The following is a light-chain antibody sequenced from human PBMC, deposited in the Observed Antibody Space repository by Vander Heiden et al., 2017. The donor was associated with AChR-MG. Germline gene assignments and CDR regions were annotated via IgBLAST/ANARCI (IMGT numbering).Light chain of an antibody. Sequence: EILMTQSPATLSVSPGEGATLSCRASQSVGSNLAWYQQKPGQAPRLLIYGASTRATGIPARFSGSWSGTEFTLTISSLQSEDFAVYYCQQYNNWPPRLTFGPGTKVDIK. CDR3: QQYNNWPPRLT. CDR1: QSVGSN. CDR2: GAS. J-gene: IGKJ3*01. V-gene: IGKV3-15*01.